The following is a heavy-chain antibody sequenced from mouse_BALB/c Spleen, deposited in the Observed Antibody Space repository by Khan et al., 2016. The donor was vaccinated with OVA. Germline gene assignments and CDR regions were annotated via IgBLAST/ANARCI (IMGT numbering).Heavy chain of an antibody. D-gene: IGHD1-2*01. V-gene: IGHV3-2*02. Sequence: VRLKQSGPGLVEPSQSLSLTCTVTGYSITSGYGWNWIRQFPGNKLEWMGYISYSGSTNYNPSLKSRISITRDTSKNQFFLQLNSVTTEDTATYYCARTARIKYWGQGTTLTVSS. CDR3: ARTARIKY. CDR1: GYSITSGYG. J-gene: IGHJ2*01. CDR2: ISYSGST.